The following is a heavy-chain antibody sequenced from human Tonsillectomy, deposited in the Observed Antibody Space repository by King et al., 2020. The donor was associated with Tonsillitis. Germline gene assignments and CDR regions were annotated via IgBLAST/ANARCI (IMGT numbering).Heavy chain of an antibody. J-gene: IGHJ4*02. CDR3: AKNMYSDSSEELDY. CDR2: ISGDGSST. V-gene: IGHV3-43*02. Sequence: DVQLVESGGGVVQPGGSLRLSCAASGFTFDDYAMHWVRQALGKGLEWVSLISGDGSSTYFADSLNGRFTIYRDNSNNALYLQMNSLRTEDTALYYCAKNMYSDSSEELDYWGQGTLVTVSS. CDR1: GFTFDDYA. D-gene: IGHD3-22*01.